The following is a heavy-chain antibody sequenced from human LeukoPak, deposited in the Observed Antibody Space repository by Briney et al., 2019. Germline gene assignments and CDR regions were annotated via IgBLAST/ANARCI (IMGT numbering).Heavy chain of an antibody. CDR3: ASQGGAGGPFDY. CDR1: GYSFTSYW. V-gene: IGHV5-10-1*01. CDR2: IDPSDSYT. J-gene: IGHJ4*02. D-gene: IGHD3-16*01. Sequence: GESLKISCKGSGYSFTSYWISWVRQMPGKGLEWMGRIDPSDSYTNYSPSFQGHVTIPADKSISTAYLQWSSLKASDTAMYCCASQGGAGGPFDYWGQGTLVTVSS.